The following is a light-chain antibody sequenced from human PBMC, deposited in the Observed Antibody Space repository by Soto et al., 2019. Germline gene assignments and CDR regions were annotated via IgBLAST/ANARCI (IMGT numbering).Light chain of an antibody. CDR2: GAS. CDR3: QQYGRSPYT. Sequence: EKVLTQSPGTLSLSPGERATLSCRASQSVSSSYLAWYQQKPGQAPRLLIYGASSRATGIPDRFSGSGSGADFTLTISRLQPEDFAVYYCQQYGRSPYTFGQGTKLEIK. V-gene: IGKV3-20*01. CDR1: QSVSSSY. J-gene: IGKJ2*01.